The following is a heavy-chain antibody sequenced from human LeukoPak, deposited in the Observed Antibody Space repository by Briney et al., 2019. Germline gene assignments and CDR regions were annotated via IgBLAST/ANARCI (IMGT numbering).Heavy chain of an antibody. CDR2: MNPNSGNT. CDR1: GYTFSSYD. CDR3: ARASSPYSSSWYYFDY. J-gene: IGHJ4*02. Sequence: ASVKVSCKASGYTFSSYDINWVRQATGQGLEWMGWMNPNSGNTAYAQKFQGRVTMTRDTSISTAYMELSRLRSDDTAVYYCARASSPYSSSWYYFDYWGQGTLVTVSS. D-gene: IGHD6-13*01. V-gene: IGHV1-8*02.